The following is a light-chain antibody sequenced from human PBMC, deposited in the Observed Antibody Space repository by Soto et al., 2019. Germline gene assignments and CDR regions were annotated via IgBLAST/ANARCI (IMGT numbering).Light chain of an antibody. V-gene: IGKV3-15*01. CDR1: QSVSSSY. CDR3: QQYNNWPSWT. Sequence: EIVLTQSPGTLSLSPGERATLSCRASQSVSSSYLAWYQQKPGQAPRLLIYGASTRATGIPARFSGSGSGTGFTLTISSLQSEDFAVYYCQQYNNWPSWTFGQGTKVDIK. CDR2: GAS. J-gene: IGKJ1*01.